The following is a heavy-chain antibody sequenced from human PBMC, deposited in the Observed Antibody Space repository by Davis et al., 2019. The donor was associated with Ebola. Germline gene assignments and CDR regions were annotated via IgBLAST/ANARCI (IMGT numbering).Heavy chain of an antibody. J-gene: IGHJ5*02. CDR2: INPNGGST. V-gene: IGHV1-46*01. D-gene: IGHD3-3*01. Sequence: ASVKVSCKASGYTFTSYYMHWVRQAPGQGLEWMGIINPNGGSTSYAQKFQGRVTMTRDTSTSTVYMELSSLRSEDTAVYYCAKVGWQYYDFWTHRGWFDPWGQGTLVTVSS. CDR3: AKVGWQYYDFWTHRGWFDP. CDR1: GYTFTSYY.